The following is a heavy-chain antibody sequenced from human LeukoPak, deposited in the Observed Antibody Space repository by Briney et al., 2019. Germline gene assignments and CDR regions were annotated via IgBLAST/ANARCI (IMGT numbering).Heavy chain of an antibody. CDR1: GFTVSNNY. V-gene: IGHV3-23*01. Sequence: GGSLKLSCAASGFTVSNNYMSWVCQAPGKGLEWVSGISSSGGSTSYADSVKGRFTISRDNSKNTLYLQMNSLRAEDTAVYYCANPRDSSTWYTFDYWGQGTLVTVSS. CDR3: ANPRDSSTWYTFDY. J-gene: IGHJ4*02. CDR2: ISSSGGST. D-gene: IGHD6-13*01.